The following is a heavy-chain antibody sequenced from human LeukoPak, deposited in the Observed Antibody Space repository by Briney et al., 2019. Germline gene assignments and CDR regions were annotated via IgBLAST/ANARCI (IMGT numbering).Heavy chain of an antibody. V-gene: IGHV4-59*01. CDR3: ASLNWNDRDY. J-gene: IGHJ4*02. CDR1: GGSISSYY. D-gene: IGHD1-1*01. Sequence: SETLSLTCTVSGGSISSYYWGWLRQPPGKGLEWIGYIYYSGSTNYNPSLKSRVTISVDTSKNQFSLKLSSVTAADTAVYYCASLNWNDRDYWGQGTLVTVSS. CDR2: IYYSGST.